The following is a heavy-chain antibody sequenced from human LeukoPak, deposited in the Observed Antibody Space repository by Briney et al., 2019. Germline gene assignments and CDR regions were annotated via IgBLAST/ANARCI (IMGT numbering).Heavy chain of an antibody. CDR1: GFTFSSYS. V-gene: IGHV3-21*01. D-gene: IGHD3-10*01. J-gene: IGHJ5*02. CDR3: VRDNTITMVRGAFNWFDP. CDR2: ISSSSSYI. Sequence: GGSLRLSCAASGFTFSSYSMNWVRQAPGKGLEWASSISSSSSYIYYADSVKGRFTISRDNARNSLYLQMNSLRAEDTAVYYCVRDNTITMVRGAFNWFDPWGQGTLVTVSS.